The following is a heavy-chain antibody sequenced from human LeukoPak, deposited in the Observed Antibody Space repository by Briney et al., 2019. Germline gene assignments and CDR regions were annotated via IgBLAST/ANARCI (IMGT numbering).Heavy chain of an antibody. J-gene: IGHJ5*02. CDR1: GYSFTSYW. V-gene: IGHV5-51*01. Sequence: GESLKISCKGSGYSFTSYWIGWVRPMPGKGLECMGIIYPGDSDTRYSPSFQGQVTLSADKSISTAYLQWSSLKASDTAMYYCERRVGGSGSWFDLWGQGTLVTVSS. CDR3: ERRVGGSGSWFDL. CDR2: IYPGDSDT. D-gene: IGHD3-3*01.